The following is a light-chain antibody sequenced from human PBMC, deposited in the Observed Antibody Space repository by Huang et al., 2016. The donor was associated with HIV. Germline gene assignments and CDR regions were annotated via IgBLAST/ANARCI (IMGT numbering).Light chain of an antibody. Sequence: DIQMTQSPSSLSASVGDRLTITCRASQDISSYLAWYQQKPGKVPKLRIYGASTLQSGVPSRFSGGGSGTDFTLTISSLQPEDVATYYCQKYNNAPPTFGPGTKVHI. J-gene: IGKJ3*01. CDR2: GAS. CDR3: QKYNNAPPT. V-gene: IGKV1-27*01. CDR1: QDISSY.